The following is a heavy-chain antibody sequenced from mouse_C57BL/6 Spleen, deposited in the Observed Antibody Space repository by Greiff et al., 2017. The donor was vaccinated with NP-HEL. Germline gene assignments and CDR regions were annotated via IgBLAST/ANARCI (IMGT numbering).Heavy chain of an antibody. D-gene: IGHD1-1*01. Sequence: EVQLQQSGPVLVKPGASVKMSCKASGYTFTDYYMNWVKQSHGKSLEWIGVINPYNGGTSYNQKFKGKATLTVDKSSSTAYMELNSLTSEDSAVYYGARGEGFTTVVDYWGQGTTLTVSS. CDR2: INPYNGGT. CDR3: ARGEGFTTVVDY. J-gene: IGHJ2*01. V-gene: IGHV1-19*01. CDR1: GYTFTDYY.